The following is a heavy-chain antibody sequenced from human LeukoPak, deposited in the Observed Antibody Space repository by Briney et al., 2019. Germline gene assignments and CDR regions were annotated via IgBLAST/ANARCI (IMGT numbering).Heavy chain of an antibody. CDR2: IKQDGSEK. D-gene: IGHD7-27*01. Sequence: GGSLRLSCAASGFTFSSYWMSWVRQAPGKGLEWVANIKQDGSEKYYVDSVKGRFTISRDNAENSLYLQMNSLRAEDTAVYYCARGPGRTLYYYYYGMDVWGQGTTVTVSS. CDR1: GFTFSSYW. CDR3: ARGPGRTLYYYYYGMDV. V-gene: IGHV3-7*04. J-gene: IGHJ6*02.